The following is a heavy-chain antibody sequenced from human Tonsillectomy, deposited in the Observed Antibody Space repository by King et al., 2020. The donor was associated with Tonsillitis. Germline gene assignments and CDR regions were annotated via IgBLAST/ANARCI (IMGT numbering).Heavy chain of an antibody. CDR3: ASDSPSYYDILTGYSPFDY. CDR1: GYTFTGYY. D-gene: IGHD3-9*01. Sequence: QLVQSGAEVKKPGASVKVSCKASGYTFTGYYMHWVRQAPGQGLEWMGWINPNSGGTNYAQKFQGRVTMTRDTSISTAYMELSRLRSDDTAVYYCASDSPSYYDILTGYSPFDYWGQETLVTVSS. J-gene: IGHJ4*02. CDR2: INPNSGGT. V-gene: IGHV1-2*02.